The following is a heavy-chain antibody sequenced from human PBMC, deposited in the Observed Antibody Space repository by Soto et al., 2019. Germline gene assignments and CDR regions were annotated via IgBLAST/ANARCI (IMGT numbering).Heavy chain of an antibody. D-gene: IGHD7-27*01. CDR3: ATKGPTGDRGPLYWYFDL. CDR2: INHSGST. V-gene: IGHV4-34*01. Sequence: SETLSLTCAVYGGSFSGYYWSWIRQPPGKGLEWIGEINHSGSTNYNPSLKSRVTISVDTSKNQFSLKLSSVTAADTAVYYCATKGPTGDRGPLYWYFDLWGRGTLVTVSS. J-gene: IGHJ2*01. CDR1: GGSFSGYY.